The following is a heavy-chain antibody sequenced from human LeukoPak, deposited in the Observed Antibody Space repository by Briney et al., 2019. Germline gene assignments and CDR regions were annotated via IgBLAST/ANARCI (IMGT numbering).Heavy chain of an antibody. D-gene: IGHD3-22*01. J-gene: IGHJ4*02. V-gene: IGHV3-23*01. CDR1: GFTFSIYA. CDR2: ITSRGEST. Sequence: QPGGSLRLSCAASGFTFSIYAMSWVRQAPGKGLRWVSSITSRGESTWYVDSVKGRFTITRDNSENTLYLQMHSLRAEDTAVYYCARDRPNYYGSGGHYYRRDGDYWGRGTLVSVSS. CDR3: ARDRPNYYGSGGHYYRRDGDY.